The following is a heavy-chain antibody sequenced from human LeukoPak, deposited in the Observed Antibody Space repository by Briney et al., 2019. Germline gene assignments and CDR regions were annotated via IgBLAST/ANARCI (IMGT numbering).Heavy chain of an antibody. J-gene: IGHJ4*02. Sequence: SETLSLTCTVSGDSISTPSYWWGWMRQSPGKGLEWIGSIAYVGITSYNPTLRSRVTISIDTSKNQFSLQLTSVTAADTAVYYCTRLPLDYSVDQWGQGTLVSVSS. V-gene: IGHV4-39*01. D-gene: IGHD4-11*01. CDR3: TRLPLDYSVDQ. CDR2: IAYVGIT. CDR1: GDSISTPSYW.